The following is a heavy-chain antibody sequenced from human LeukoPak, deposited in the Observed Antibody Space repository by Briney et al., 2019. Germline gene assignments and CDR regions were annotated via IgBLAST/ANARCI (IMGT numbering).Heavy chain of an antibody. CDR2: IYSDTRT. V-gene: IGHV3-53*01. CDR1: GFTVSSNY. CDR3: ARDLREHGVFDI. J-gene: IGHJ3*02. Sequence: GGSLRLSCAASGFTVSSNYMSWVRQAPGKGLEWVSEIYSDTRTYYAASVEGRFSISRDNSQNAVYLQMNSLRAEDTAVYYCARDLREHGVFDIWGRGTMVTVSS. D-gene: IGHD1-26*01.